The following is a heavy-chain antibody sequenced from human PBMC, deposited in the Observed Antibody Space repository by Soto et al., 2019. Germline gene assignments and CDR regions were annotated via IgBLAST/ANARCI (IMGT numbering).Heavy chain of an antibody. D-gene: IGHD1-26*01. CDR2: IYPGDSDT. J-gene: IGHJ4*02. Sequence: PGESLKISCKGSGYSFTTYWIGWVRQMPGKGLEWMGVIYPGDSDTKYSPSFQGHVTISADKSISTAYLQWSSLKASDSAMYYCARILAATPESLDYWGQGTLVTVS. CDR1: GYSFTTYW. V-gene: IGHV5-51*01. CDR3: ARILAATPESLDY.